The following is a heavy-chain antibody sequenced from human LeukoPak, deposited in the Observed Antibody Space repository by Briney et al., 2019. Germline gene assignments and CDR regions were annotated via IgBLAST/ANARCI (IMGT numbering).Heavy chain of an antibody. CDR1: GGTFSSYT. CDR3: AREGGRKAVAGTRSPYH. J-gene: IGHJ4*02. CDR2: IIPILGIA. D-gene: IGHD6-19*01. V-gene: IGHV1-69*04. Sequence: SVKVSCKASGGTFSSYTISWVRQAPGQGLELMGRIIPILGIANYAQKFQGRVTITADKSTSTASMELSSLRSEDTAVYYCAREGGRKAVAGTRSPYHWGQGTLVTVSS.